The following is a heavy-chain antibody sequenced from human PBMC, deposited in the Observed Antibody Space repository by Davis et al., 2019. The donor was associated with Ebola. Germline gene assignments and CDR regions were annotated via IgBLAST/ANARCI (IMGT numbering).Heavy chain of an antibody. CDR2: NSWNRGRI. Sequence: GGPLRPPVKTPETRFEDYSIRWHRQPPGERLMCVYRNSWNRGRIGYADAVKVRFTISRENAKRSVYLQMNSLRAEDTALYYCAKDWFDGRYYWNAFNVWGQGTTVTFSS. J-gene: IGHJ3*01. CDR3: AKDWFDGRYYWNAFNV. CDR1: ETRFEDYS. D-gene: IGHD1-1*01. V-gene: IGHV3-9*01.